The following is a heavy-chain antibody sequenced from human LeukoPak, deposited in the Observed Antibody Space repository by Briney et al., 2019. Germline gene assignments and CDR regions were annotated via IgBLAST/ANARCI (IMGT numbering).Heavy chain of an antibody. V-gene: IGHV4-61*02. CDR3: ARGYSSSWYTYFQQ. CDR2: IYTSGST. Sequence: SETLSLTCTVSGGSISSSSYYWSWIRQPAGKGLEWIGRIYTSGSTKYNPSLKSRVTISVDTSKNQFSLKLSSVTAADTAVYYCARGYSSSWYTYFQQWGQGTLVTVSS. CDR1: GGSISSSSYY. D-gene: IGHD6-13*01. J-gene: IGHJ1*01.